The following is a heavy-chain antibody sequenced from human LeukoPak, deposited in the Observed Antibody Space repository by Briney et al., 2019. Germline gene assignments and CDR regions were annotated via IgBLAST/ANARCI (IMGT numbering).Heavy chain of an antibody. V-gene: IGHV3-7*01. CDR2: IKQVGSEK. D-gene: IGHD5-24*01. Sequence: GGSLRLSCAASGFTFTSYWMSWVRQAPGKGLEWVANIKQVGSEKYYVDSVKGRFTIDRDNAKDSLYLQINSLRAEATAVYYCARAGVEMATIDFDYWGQETLVTVSS. J-gene: IGHJ4*02. CDR3: ARAGVEMATIDFDY. CDR1: GFTFTSYW.